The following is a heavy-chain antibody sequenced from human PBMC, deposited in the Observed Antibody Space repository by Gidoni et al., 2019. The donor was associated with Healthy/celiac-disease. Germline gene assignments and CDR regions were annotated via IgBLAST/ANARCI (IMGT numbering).Heavy chain of an antibody. CDR3: ARSGTVVITYWYFDL. D-gene: IGHD3-22*01. J-gene: IGHJ2*01. CDR2: INHSGST. V-gene: IGHV4-34*01. CDR1: GGSFSGYY. Sequence: QVQLQQWGAGLLKPSETLSLTCAVYGGSFSGYYWSWIRQPPGKGLEWIGEINHSGSTNYNPSLKSRVTISVDTSKNQFSLKLSSVTAADTAVYYCARSGTVVITYWYFDLWGRGTLVTVSS.